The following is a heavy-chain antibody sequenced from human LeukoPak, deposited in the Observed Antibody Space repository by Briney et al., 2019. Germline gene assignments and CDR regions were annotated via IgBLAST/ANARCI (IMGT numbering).Heavy chain of an antibody. J-gene: IGHJ6*02. CDR1: GYTFTTYY. V-gene: IGHV1-46*01. D-gene: IGHD6-19*01. Sequence: EASVKVSCKTSGYTFTTYYMHWVRQAPGQGLEWMGIINPSGGSTTYAQKFQGRVTMTRDTSISTAYMELSRLRSDDTAVYYCAKYSSGYYYYGMDVWGQGTTVTVSS. CDR3: AKYSSGYYYYGMDV. CDR2: INPSGGST.